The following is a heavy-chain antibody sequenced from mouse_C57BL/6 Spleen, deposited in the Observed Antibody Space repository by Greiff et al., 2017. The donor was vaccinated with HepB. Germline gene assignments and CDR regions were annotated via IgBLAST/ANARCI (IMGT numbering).Heavy chain of an antibody. Sequence: QVQLKQSGAELARPGASVKLSCKASGYTFTSYGISWVKQRTGQGLEWIGEIYPRSGNTYYNEKFKGKATLTADKSSSTAYMDLRSLTSEDTAVYFCAREPYGNYWYFDVWGTETTVTVSS. D-gene: IGHD2-1*01. J-gene: IGHJ1*03. CDR2: IYPRSGNT. CDR3: AREPYGNYWYFDV. V-gene: IGHV1-81*01. CDR1: GYTFTSYG.